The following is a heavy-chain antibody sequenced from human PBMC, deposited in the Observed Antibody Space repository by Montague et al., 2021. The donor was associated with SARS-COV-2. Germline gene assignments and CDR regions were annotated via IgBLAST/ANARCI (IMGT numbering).Heavy chain of an antibody. CDR3: AKHGEALAWGTFDI. Sequence: SETLSLTCTVSRDSISSHNYFWAWIRQPPGKGLKWIGSVDYSGLTFYSPSLESRVTISVDTSKKQFSLKVNSVTAADTAVYYCAKHGEALAWGTFDIWGQGTMVTVSS. V-gene: IGHV4-39*07. D-gene: IGHD3-10*01. CDR1: RDSISSHNYF. J-gene: IGHJ3*02. CDR2: VDYSGLT.